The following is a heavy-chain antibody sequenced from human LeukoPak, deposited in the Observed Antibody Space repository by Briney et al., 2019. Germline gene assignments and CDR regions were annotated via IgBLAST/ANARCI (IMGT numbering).Heavy chain of an antibody. V-gene: IGHV7-4-1*02. CDR1: GYTLIELS. CDR2: INTNTGNP. D-gene: IGHD3-10*01. Sequence: ASVKVSCKVSGYTLIELSMHWVRQAPGQGLEWMGWINTNTGNPTYAQGFTGRFVFSLDTSVSTAYLQISSLKAEDTAVYYCARRILGPVEYGGWITMVRGVIRAQYYYYMDVWGKGTTVTVSS. J-gene: IGHJ6*03. CDR3: ARRILGPVEYGGWITMVRGVIRAQYYYYMDV.